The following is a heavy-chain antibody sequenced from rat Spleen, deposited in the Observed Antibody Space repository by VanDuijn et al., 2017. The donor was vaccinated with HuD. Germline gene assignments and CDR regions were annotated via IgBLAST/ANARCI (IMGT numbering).Heavy chain of an antibody. CDR2: ISTSGGST. CDR3: TTDYYDGSYYPFDY. Sequence: EVELVESGGGLVQPGRSMKLSCAASGFTFSNYGMAWVRQAPTKGLEWVASISTSGGSTYYRDSVKGRFTISRDNAKSTLYLQMDSLRSEDTATYYCTTDYYDGSYYPFDYWGQGVMVTVSS. D-gene: IGHD1-12*02. CDR1: GFTFSNYG. J-gene: IGHJ2*01. V-gene: IGHV5-27*01.